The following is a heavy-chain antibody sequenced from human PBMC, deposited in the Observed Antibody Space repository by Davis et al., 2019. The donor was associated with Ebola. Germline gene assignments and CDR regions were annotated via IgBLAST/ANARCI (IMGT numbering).Heavy chain of an antibody. Sequence: PGGSLRLSCVASGFTFSRYSMNWVRQAPGKGLEWVSYITSSSGTIYYADSVKGRFTISRDNAKNSLYLQMDSLRDEDTAVYYCATNTLSGDYVDYWGQGALVTVSS. J-gene: IGHJ4*02. CDR1: GFTFSRYS. V-gene: IGHV3-48*02. D-gene: IGHD2-2*02. CDR2: ITSSSGTI. CDR3: ATNTLSGDYVDY.